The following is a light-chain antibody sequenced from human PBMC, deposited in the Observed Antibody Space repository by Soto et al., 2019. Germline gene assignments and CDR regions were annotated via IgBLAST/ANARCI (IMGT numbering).Light chain of an antibody. CDR2: RGT. CDR1: SSDVGAYDA. Sequence: QSVLAQPASVSGSPGQSITISCTGTSSDVGAYDAVSWYQQHPGKAPQVIIYRGTKRPSGVSTRFSGSVSSNTASLTVSGLQAEDEAEYFCCSSAPESTYVFGTGTKLTVL. CDR3: CSSAPESTYV. V-gene: IGLV2-23*01. J-gene: IGLJ1*01.